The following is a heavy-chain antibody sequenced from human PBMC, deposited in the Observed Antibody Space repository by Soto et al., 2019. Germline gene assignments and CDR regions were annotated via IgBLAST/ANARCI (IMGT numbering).Heavy chain of an antibody. CDR2: ISGSGGST. CDR3: AKSPAQYCSGGSCYLDY. V-gene: IGHV3-23*01. J-gene: IGHJ4*02. Sequence: GSLRLSCAASGFTFSSYAMSWVRQAPGKGLEWVSAISGSGGSTYYADSVKGRFTISRGNSKKTLYLQMNSLRAEDTAVYYCAKSPAQYCSGGSCYLDYWGQGTLVTVSS. D-gene: IGHD2-15*01. CDR1: GFTFSSYA.